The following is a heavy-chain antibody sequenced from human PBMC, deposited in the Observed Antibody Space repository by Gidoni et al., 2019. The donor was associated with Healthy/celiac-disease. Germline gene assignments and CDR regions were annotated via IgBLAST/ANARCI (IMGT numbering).Heavy chain of an antibody. D-gene: IGHD3-10*01. J-gene: IGHJ5*02. V-gene: IGHV3-21*01. Sequence: EVQLVESGGGLVKPGCSLRLSCAASGFTFSSYSMNWVRQDPGKGLEGVSTISSSRSYIYYADSVKGRFTISRENAKNSQYLQMNSLRAEDTAVYYCARGPRTGKMRWFDPWGQGTLVTVSS. CDR3: ARGPRTGKMRWFDP. CDR2: ISSSRSYI. CDR1: GFTFSSYS.